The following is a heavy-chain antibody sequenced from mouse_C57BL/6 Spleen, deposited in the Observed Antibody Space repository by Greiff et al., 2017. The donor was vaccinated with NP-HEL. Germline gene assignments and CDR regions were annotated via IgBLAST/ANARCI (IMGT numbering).Heavy chain of an antibody. V-gene: IGHV1-69*01. CDR1: GYTFTSYW. Sequence: QVQLQQPGAELVMPGASVKLSCKASGYTFTSYWMHWVKQRPGQGLEWIGEIDPSDSYTNYNQKFKGKSTLTVDKSSNTAYMQLSSLTSEDSAVYYCAKGAAIVSLDYWGQGTTLTVSS. CDR3: AKGAAIVSLDY. D-gene: IGHD6-2*01. CDR2: IDPSDSYT. J-gene: IGHJ2*01.